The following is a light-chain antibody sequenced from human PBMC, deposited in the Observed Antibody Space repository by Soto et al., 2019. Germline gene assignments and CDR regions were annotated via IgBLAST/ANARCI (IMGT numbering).Light chain of an antibody. V-gene: IGLV2-14*01. CDR1: SSDVGGYNY. Sequence: QSVLTQPVSVSGSPGQFITISCTGTSSDVGGYNYVSWYQQHPGKVPKLLIYDVSNRPSAVSDRFSGSKSGNTAALAISGLQAEDEDDYACSAYTSSNTLIFGGGTKVTVL. CDR3: SAYTSSNTLI. J-gene: IGLJ2*01. CDR2: DVS.